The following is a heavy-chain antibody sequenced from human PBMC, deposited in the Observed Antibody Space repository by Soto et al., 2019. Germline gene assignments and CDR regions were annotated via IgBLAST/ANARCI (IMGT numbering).Heavy chain of an antibody. CDR2: IIPIFGTA. V-gene: IGHV1-69*12. D-gene: IGHD2-15*01. Sequence: QVQLVQSGAEVKKPGSSVKVSCKASGGTFSSYAISWVRQAPGQGLEWMGGIIPIFGTANYAQKFQGRGTITADESTSTGYMELSSLRSEDTAVYYCARGDVVVVAATLYYYDGMDVWGQGTTVTVSS. CDR3: ARGDVVVVAATLYYYDGMDV. CDR1: GGTFSSYA. J-gene: IGHJ6*02.